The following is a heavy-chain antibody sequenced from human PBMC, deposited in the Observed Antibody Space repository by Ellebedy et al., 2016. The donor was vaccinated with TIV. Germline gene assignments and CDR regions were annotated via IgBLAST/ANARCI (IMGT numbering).Heavy chain of an antibody. CDR3: AKDWSLDY. V-gene: IGHV3-NL1*01. CDR1: GFTFSSYA. CDR2: IYSGGST. D-gene: IGHD3-3*01. J-gene: IGHJ4*02. Sequence: GESLKISCAASGFTFSSYAMHWVRQAPGKGLEWVSVIYSGGSTYYADSVKGRFTISRDNSKNTLYLQMNSLRAEDTALYYCAKDWSLDYWGQGTLVTVSS.